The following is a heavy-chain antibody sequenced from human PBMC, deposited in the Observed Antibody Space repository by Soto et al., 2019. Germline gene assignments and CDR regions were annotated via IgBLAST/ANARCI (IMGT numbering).Heavy chain of an antibody. CDR1: GYSFTSYW. V-gene: IGHV5-51*01. CDR2: IYPGDSDT. Sequence: PGESLKISCKGSGYSFTSYWIGWVRQMPGKGLEWMGIIYPGDSDTRYSPSFQGQVTISADKSISTAYLQWSSLKASDTAMYYCARHYYYDSLYWAFDIWGQGTMVTVSS. J-gene: IGHJ3*02. CDR3: ARHYYYDSLYWAFDI. D-gene: IGHD3-22*01.